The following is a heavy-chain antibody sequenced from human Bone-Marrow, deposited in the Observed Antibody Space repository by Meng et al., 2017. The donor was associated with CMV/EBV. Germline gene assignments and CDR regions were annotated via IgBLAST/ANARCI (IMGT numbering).Heavy chain of an antibody. Sequence: YTFTGYYMHWVRQAPGQGLEWMGWINPNSGGTNYAQKFQGRVTMTRDTSISTAYMELSRLRSDDTAVYYCARKGQGRLVVVPAALGYWGQGTLVTVSS. D-gene: IGHD2-2*01. V-gene: IGHV1-2*02. CDR1: YTFTGYY. CDR2: INPNSGGT. CDR3: ARKGQGRLVVVPAALGY. J-gene: IGHJ4*02.